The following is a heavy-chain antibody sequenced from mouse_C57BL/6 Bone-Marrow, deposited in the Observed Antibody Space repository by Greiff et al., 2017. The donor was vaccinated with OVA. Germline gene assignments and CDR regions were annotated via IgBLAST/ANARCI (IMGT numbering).Heavy chain of an antibody. CDR1: GYTFTSYW. Sequence: QVQLQQSGAELVKPGASVKLSCKASGYTFTSYWMHWVKQRPGRGLEWIGRIDPNRGGTTYNEKFQSKATLTVDKPSSTAYMQLSSLTSEDSAVYYCAIYDYDEGGYAMDYWGQGTSVTVSS. J-gene: IGHJ4*01. V-gene: IGHV1-72*01. CDR3: AIYDYDEGGYAMDY. CDR2: IDPNRGGT. D-gene: IGHD2-4*01.